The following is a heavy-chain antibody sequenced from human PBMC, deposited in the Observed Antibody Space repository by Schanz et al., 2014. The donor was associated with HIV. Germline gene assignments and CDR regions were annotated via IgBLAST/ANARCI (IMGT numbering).Heavy chain of an antibody. V-gene: IGHV3-23*01. J-gene: IGHJ6*02. Sequence: VQLLESGGGLVQPGGSLRLSCAASGFTFSNYAMIWVRQAPGKGLEWVSGISGGGGSTYYTDSVKGRFTISRDNSKNTLYLQMKSLRAEDTAVYFCARGSWYSGGWYDDYNYYDVDVWGQGTTVIVSS. D-gene: IGHD6-19*01. CDR3: ARGSWYSGGWYDDYNYYDVDV. CDR2: ISGGGGST. CDR1: GFTFSNYA.